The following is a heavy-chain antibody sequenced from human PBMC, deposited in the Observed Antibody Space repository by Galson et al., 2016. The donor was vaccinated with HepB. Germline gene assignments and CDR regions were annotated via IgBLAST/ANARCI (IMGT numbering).Heavy chain of an antibody. CDR2: INTYTGNT. Sequence: SVKVSCKASGYTFNTYAITWVRQAPGQGLEWMGWINTYTGNTNYAQTFQGRVTMTTETSTSTAYMELGSLTSDDTAVYYCSRLDTSSWFDYGSWPYYFDYWGQGPLVTVSS. J-gene: IGHJ4*02. CDR3: SRLDTSSWFDYGSWPYYFDY. CDR1: GYTFNTYA. D-gene: IGHD6-13*01. V-gene: IGHV1-18*01.